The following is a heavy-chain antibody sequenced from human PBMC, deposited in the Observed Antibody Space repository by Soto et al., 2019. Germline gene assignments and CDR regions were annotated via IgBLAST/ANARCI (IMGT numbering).Heavy chain of an antibody. CDR1: GFTFSSYG. CDR3: ARDYEQLAPAKYYFDY. J-gene: IGHJ4*02. Sequence: PGGSLRLSCAASGFTFSSYGMHWVRQAPGKGLEWVAVIWYDGSNKYYADSVKGRFTISRDNSKNTLYLQMNSLRAEDTAVYYCARDYEQLAPAKYYFDYWGQGTLVTVSS. V-gene: IGHV3-33*01. CDR2: IWYDGSNK. D-gene: IGHD6-6*01.